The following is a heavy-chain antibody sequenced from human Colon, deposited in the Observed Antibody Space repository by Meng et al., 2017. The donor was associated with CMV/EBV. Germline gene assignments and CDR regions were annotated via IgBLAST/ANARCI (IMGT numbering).Heavy chain of an antibody. J-gene: IGHJ4*02. V-gene: IGHV1-69*04. Sequence: VRKDEGEGKERKGRNKDREKKEREKKKKKGRQTIKAEKSTNTVYMELSSMRYEDTAVYYCVRVEWRTDYYFDYWGQGTLVTVSS. CDR2: NKDREKKE. CDR3: VRVEWRTDYYFDY. D-gene: IGHD1-1*01.